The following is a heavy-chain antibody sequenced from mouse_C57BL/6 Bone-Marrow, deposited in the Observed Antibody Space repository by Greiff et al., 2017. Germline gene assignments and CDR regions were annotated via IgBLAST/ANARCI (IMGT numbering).Heavy chain of an antibody. CDR1: GFTINDYY. Sequence: EVQLQQSGAELVKPGASVKLSCTASGFTINDYYMHWVKQRTEQGLEWIGKIDPEDGETKYAEKFKGKATITADTSSNTAYLQLSSLTSEDTAVYYCASNGNWEAMDYWGQGNSVTVSA. CDR3: ASNGNWEAMDY. J-gene: IGHJ4*01. V-gene: IGHV14-2*01. D-gene: IGHD2-1*01. CDR2: IDPEDGET.